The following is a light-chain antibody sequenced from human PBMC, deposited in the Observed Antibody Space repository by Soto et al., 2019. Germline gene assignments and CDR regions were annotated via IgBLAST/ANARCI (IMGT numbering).Light chain of an antibody. CDR2: GAS. Sequence: EIVMTQSPATLSVSPGERATLSCRASQSVSSNLDWYQQKPGQAPRLLIYGASTRAPGIPARFSGSGSGTEFTPTITSLQSEDFAVYYCQQYNNWPLTFGGGTKVEIK. CDR1: QSVSSN. CDR3: QQYNNWPLT. J-gene: IGKJ4*01. V-gene: IGKV3-15*01.